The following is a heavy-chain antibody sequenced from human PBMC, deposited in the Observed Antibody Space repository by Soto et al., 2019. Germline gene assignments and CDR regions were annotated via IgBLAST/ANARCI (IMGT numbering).Heavy chain of an antibody. J-gene: IGHJ4*02. D-gene: IGHD3-22*01. CDR1: GFTVSTNY. CDR2: IYSGGST. CDR3: ARRSSDYPYYFDY. V-gene: IGHV3-53*01. Sequence: GSLRLSCAASGFTVSTNYMSWVRQAPGKGLEWVSLIYSGGSTYYADSVKGRFTISSDNSKNTLYLQMNSLRAEDTAVYYCARRSSDYPYYFDYWGQGTLVTVSS.